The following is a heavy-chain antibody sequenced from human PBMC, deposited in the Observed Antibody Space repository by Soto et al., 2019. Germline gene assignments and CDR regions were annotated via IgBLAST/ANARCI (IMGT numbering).Heavy chain of an antibody. CDR3: ARAGCGGDCEKYYFDY. J-gene: IGHJ4*02. D-gene: IGHD2-21*01. Sequence: ASVKVSCKASGYTFTGYYMHWVRQAPGQGLEWMGWINPNSGGTNYAQKFQGWVTMTRDTSISTAYMELSRLRSDDTAVYYCARAGCGGDCEKYYFDYWGQGTLVTVSS. CDR2: INPNSGGT. CDR1: GYTFTGYY. V-gene: IGHV1-2*04.